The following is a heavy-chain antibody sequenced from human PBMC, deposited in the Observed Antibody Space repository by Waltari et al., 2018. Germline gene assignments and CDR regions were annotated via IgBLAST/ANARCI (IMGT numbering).Heavy chain of an antibody. Sequence: QGQLQQWGAGLLKPSETLSLTCAVYGGSFSGYYWSWIRQPPGKGLEWIGEINHSGSTNYNPSLKSRVTISVDTSKNQFSLKLSSVTAADTAVYYCARGLNWNYGYAFDIWGQGTMVTVSS. J-gene: IGHJ3*02. D-gene: IGHD1-7*01. CDR3: ARGLNWNYGYAFDI. V-gene: IGHV4-34*01. CDR1: GGSFSGYY. CDR2: INHSGST.